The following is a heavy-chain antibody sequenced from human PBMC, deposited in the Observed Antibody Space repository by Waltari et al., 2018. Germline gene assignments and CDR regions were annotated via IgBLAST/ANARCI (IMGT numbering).Heavy chain of an antibody. CDR1: GFTLRGYE. V-gene: IGHV3-48*03. J-gene: IGHJ4*02. D-gene: IGHD6-13*01. CDR3: ARGIAADGGGGY. Sequence: EVHLVESGGGLVQPGGSLRLSCAASGFTLRGYEMNWVRSAPGKGLEWISYIRSTGDTIYYADSVKGRFTISRDNAKNTLYLQMKRLRADDTALYYCARGIAADGGGGYWGQGILVTVSS. CDR2: IRSTGDTI.